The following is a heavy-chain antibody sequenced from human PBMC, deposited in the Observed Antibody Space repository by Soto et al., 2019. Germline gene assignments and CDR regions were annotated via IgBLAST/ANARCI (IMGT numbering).Heavy chain of an antibody. D-gene: IGHD2-15*01. CDR3: AKGYCSGGSCYSVNLIDYFYGMDF. Sequence: GGSLRLSCAASGFTFSSYGMHWVRQAPGKGLEWVAVISYDGSNKYYADSVKGRFTISRDNSKNTLYLQMNSLRAEDTAVYYFAKGYCSGGSCYSVNLIDYFYGMDFWGQGATVTVSS. V-gene: IGHV3-30*18. CDR1: GFTFSSYG. J-gene: IGHJ6*02. CDR2: ISYDGSNK.